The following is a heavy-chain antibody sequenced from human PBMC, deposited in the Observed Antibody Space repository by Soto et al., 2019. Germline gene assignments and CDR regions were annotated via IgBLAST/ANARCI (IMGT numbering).Heavy chain of an antibody. CDR3: ASYCSITSCPRSPVYGDYETGPFDP. J-gene: IGHJ5*02. V-gene: IGHV1-18*01. Sequence: GASVKVSCKASGYTFTSYCISWVLQAPGQGLEWMGWISAYNGNTNYAQKLQGRVTMTTDTSTSTAYMELRSLRSDDTAAYYCASYCSITSCPRSPVYGDYETGPFDPWGQGTPVTVSS. CDR1: GYTFTSYC. D-gene: IGHD2-2*01. CDR2: ISAYNGNT.